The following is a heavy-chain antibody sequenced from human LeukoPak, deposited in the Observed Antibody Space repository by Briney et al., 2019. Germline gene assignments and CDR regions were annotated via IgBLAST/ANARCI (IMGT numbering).Heavy chain of an antibody. CDR1: GSTFSIYA. CDR2: ITLIFGIA. Sequence: SVNLCFSSAGSTFSIYADSLMRHAQAPGIERMGRITLIFGIANYAQKFPGRVTIATGKSTSTAYMELSSLRSEDTAVYYWARPGWRYSSRHQNYYDGMDVWGQGTTVTVSS. J-gene: IGHJ6*02. D-gene: IGHD6-13*01. V-gene: IGHV1-69*04. CDR3: ARPGWRYSSRHQNYYDGMDV.